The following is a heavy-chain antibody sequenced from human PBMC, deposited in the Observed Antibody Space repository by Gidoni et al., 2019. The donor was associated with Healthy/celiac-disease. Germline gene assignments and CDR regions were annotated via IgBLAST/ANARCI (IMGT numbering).Heavy chain of an antibody. V-gene: IGHV3-7*01. J-gene: IGHJ4*02. CDR2: IKQDGSEK. CDR3: ARDPFWSGYYTGWDYFDY. D-gene: IGHD3-3*01. Sequence: EVQLVESGGGLVQPGGSLRLSCAASGFTFSSYWMSWVRQAPGKGLEWVANIKQDGSEKYYVDSVKGRFTISRDNAKNSLYLQMNSLRAEDTAVYYCARDPFWSGYYTGWDYFDYWGQGTLVTVSS. CDR1: GFTFSSYW.